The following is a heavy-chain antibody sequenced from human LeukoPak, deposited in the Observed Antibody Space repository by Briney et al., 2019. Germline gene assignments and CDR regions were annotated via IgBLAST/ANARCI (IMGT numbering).Heavy chain of an antibody. J-gene: IGHJ4*02. CDR2: ITIAGGT. D-gene: IGHD6-19*01. CDR1: GFTFNTQD. V-gene: IGHV3-23*01. CDR3: GKGRVSE. Sequence: GGSLRLSCAASGFTFNTQDMRRVRQAPGKGLEWVSSITIAGGTFYADSVRGRFTISRDNSKNTLDLQMNSLRVEDTAVYYCGKGRVSEWGQGTLVTVSS.